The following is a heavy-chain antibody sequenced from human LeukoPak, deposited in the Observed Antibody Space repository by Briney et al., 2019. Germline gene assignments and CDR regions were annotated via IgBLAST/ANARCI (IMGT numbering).Heavy chain of an antibody. CDR3: ASRSPYVWDAIDI. D-gene: IGHD3-16*01. CDR1: GYTFTVYY. J-gene: IGHJ3*02. V-gene: IGHV1-2*02. Sequence: ASVKVSCKASGYTFTVYYMHWVRQAPGQGLEWMGWINPNSGGTNYAQKFQGRVTMTRDTSISTAYMELSRLRSDDTAVYYCASRSPYVWDAIDIWGQGTMVTVSS. CDR2: INPNSGGT.